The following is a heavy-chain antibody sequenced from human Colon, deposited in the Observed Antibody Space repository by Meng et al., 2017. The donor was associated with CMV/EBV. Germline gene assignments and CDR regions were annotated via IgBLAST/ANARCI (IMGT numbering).Heavy chain of an antibody. V-gene: IGHV3-30*02. Sequence: GESLKISCAASGFTFSRYGMHWVRQAPGKGLEWVAFIRYDGSNKYYADSVTGRFTISRDNSKNTLYLQMNSPRAEDTAVYYCAKERDYGHYFDYWGQGTLVTVSS. J-gene: IGHJ4*02. CDR3: AKERDYGHYFDY. D-gene: IGHD4-17*01. CDR2: IRYDGSNK. CDR1: GFTFSRYG.